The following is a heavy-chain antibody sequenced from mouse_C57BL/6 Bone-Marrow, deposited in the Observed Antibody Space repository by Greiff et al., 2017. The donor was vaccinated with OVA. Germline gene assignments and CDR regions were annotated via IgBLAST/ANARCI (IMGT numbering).Heavy chain of an antibody. CDR3: TTHCGSSWGFAY. V-gene: IGHV14-4*01. J-gene: IGHJ3*01. CDR1: GFNIKDDY. Sequence: EVQLQQSGAELVRPGASVKLSCTASGFNIKDDYMHWVKQRPEQGLEWIGWIDPENGDTEYASKFQGKATITADTSSNTAYLQLRSLTSEDTAVYYCTTHCGSSWGFAYWGQGTLVTVSA. D-gene: IGHD1-1*01. CDR2: IDPENGDT.